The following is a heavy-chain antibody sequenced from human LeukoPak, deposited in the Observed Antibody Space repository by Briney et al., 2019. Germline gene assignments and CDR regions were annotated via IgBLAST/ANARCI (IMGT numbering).Heavy chain of an antibody. Sequence: PSQTLSLTCTVSGGSISSGGYYWSWIRQHPGKGLEWIGYIYYSGSTYYNPSLKSRVTISVDTSKNQFSLKLSSVTAPDTAVYYCARHEDRNWYFDHWGQGTLVTVSS. CDR2: IYYSGST. V-gene: IGHV4-31*03. J-gene: IGHJ4*02. D-gene: IGHD1-1*01. CDR3: ARHEDRNWYFDH. CDR1: GGSISSGGYY.